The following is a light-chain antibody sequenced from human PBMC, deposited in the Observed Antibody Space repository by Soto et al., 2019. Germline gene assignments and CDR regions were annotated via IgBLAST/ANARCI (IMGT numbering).Light chain of an antibody. CDR1: SSDVGDYNS. Sequence: QSALTQPRSVSGSPGQSVTFSCIGTSSDVGDYNSVSWYQQHPGKAPKLMIYEVTKRPSGVSDRFSGSKSANTASLTISGLQAEDEADYYCSSYTSSSTYVFGTGTKVTVL. J-gene: IGLJ1*01. V-gene: IGLV2-11*01. CDR3: SSYTSSSTYV. CDR2: EVT.